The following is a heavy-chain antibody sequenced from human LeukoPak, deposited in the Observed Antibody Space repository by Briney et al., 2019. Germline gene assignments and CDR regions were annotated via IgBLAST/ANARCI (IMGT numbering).Heavy chain of an antibody. CDR1: GGSISGYY. V-gene: IGHV4-59*08. CDR3: ARLPITMVRGVYAFDI. D-gene: IGHD3-10*01. J-gene: IGHJ3*02. Sequence: SETLSLTCTVSGGSISGYYWSWLRQPPGKGLEWIGYIYYGGSTNYNPSLKSRVTMSVDTSKNQFSLTLSSVTAADTAVYFCARLPITMVRGVYAFDIWGQGTMVTVSS. CDR2: IYYGGST.